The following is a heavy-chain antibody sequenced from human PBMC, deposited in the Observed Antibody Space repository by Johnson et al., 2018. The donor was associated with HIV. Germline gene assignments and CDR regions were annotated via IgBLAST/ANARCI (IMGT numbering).Heavy chain of an antibody. CDR2: TAYDGSNR. Sequence: QVQLVESGVSVVQPGRSLRLSCAASGFTFSSYAMHWVRQAPGKGLEWVAVTAYDGSNRYYADSVKGRFTISRDNFKNTLYLQMNSLRADETAVYYCARVMVLGTHGGAFDSWGQGTLVTVSS. J-gene: IGHJ3*02. CDR1: GFTFSSYA. D-gene: IGHD2/OR15-2a*01. V-gene: IGHV3-30*04. CDR3: ARVMVLGTHGGAFDS.